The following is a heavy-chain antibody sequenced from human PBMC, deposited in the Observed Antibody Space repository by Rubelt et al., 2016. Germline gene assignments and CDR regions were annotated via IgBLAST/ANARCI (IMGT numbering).Heavy chain of an antibody. Sequence: QVQLVQSGAEVKKPGASVKVSCKASGYTFTSYSMHWVRQAPGQRLEWMGWINAGNGDPKYTQKFQGRFTITRDTSATTAYMELSSLSSEDTAVYYCATHGSGWAFDYWGQGTLVTVSS. J-gene: IGHJ4*02. D-gene: IGHD6-19*01. CDR3: ATHGSGWAFDY. CDR1: GYTFTSYS. CDR2: INAGNGDP. V-gene: IGHV1-3*01.